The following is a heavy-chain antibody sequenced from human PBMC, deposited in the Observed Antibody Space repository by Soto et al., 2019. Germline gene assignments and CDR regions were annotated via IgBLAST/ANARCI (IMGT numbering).Heavy chain of an antibody. J-gene: IGHJ6*03. D-gene: IGHD1-1*01. CDR3: ARVDWSKRSYYYFMDV. CDR2: IYFSGIT. V-gene: IGHV4-39*01. Sequence: QLQLQESGPGLVKPSETLSLTCTVSGGSIISTDYYWGWIRQPPGKGLEWIGSIYFSGITYYNPSLKSRVTISVDTSKNQFSLELSSVTAADTAVYYCARVDWSKRSYYYFMDVWGKGTTVTVSS. CDR1: GGSIISTDYY.